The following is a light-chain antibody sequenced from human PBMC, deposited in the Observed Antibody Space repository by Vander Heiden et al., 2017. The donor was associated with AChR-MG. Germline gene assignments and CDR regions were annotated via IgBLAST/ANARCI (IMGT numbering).Light chain of an antibody. Sequence: QSALTQPASVSGSPGQSITISCTGTSSDVGGYNYVSWYQQHPGKAPKLMIYDVSDRPSGVSNRFSGSKSGYTASLTISGLQPEDEADYYCSSYTNKFPKYVFGTGTRVTV. CDR3: SSYTNKFPKYV. V-gene: IGLV2-14*03. CDR2: DVS. CDR1: SSDVGGYNY. J-gene: IGLJ1*01.